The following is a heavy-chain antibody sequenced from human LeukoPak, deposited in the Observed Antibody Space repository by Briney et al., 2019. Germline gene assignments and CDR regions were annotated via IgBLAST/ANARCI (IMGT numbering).Heavy chain of an antibody. CDR3: PSIRKYYARI. J-gene: IGHJ6*03. CDR2: ISRSGSHV. Sequence: GGSLRLSCVVSELTFDMYTMTWVRQAPGKGLEWVSSISRSGSHVYYADSVKGRFTSSRDNAQNSLYLQMDNLRAADTAVYYCPSIRKYYARIWGKGTAVLVSS. CDR1: ELTFDMYT. D-gene: IGHD2/OR15-2a*01. V-gene: IGHV3-21*01.